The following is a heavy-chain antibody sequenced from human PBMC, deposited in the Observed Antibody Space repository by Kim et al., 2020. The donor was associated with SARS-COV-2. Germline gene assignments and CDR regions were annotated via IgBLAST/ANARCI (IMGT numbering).Heavy chain of an antibody. CDR1: GFTFSSYD. CDR2: ISSNGGST. J-gene: IGHJ4*02. D-gene: IGHD1-26*01. V-gene: IGHV3-64D*06. CDR3: VKVHARELLDY. Sequence: GGSLRLSCSASGFTFSSYDMHWVRQAPGKGLEYVSAISSNGGSTYYADSVKGRFTISRDNSKNTLYLQMSSLRAEDTAVYYCVKVHARELLDYWGQGTLVTVSS.